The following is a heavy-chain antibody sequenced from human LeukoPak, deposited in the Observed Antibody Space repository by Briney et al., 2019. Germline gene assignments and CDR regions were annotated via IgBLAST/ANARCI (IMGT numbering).Heavy chain of an antibody. V-gene: IGHV4-34*01. CDR1: GGSFSGYY. J-gene: IGHJ6*03. CDR2: INHSGST. CDR3: AATSGWYPKVFYYYMDV. D-gene: IGHD6-19*01. Sequence: SETLSLTCAVYGGSFSGYYWSWIRQPPGKGLEWIGEINHSGSTNYNPSLKSRVTISVDTSKNQFSLKLSSVTAADTAVYYCAATSGWYPKVFYYYMDVWGKGITVTVSS.